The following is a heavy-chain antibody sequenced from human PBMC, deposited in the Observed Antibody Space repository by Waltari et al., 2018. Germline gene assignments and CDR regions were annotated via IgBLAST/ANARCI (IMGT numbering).Heavy chain of an antibody. D-gene: IGHD3-16*01. CDR2: IFQRGSA. CDR1: GGSVSSSSYY. CDR3: AKHLYTGRVNLFNYFDY. J-gene: IGHJ4*02. V-gene: IGHV4-39*07. Sequence: QVQLQESGPGQVKPSETLSLTCTVSGGSVSSSSYYWGWIRQAPGKGLAWIGSIFQRGSAYYNPSLKSRLTISLDTSKNQFSLRLSSVTAADTAVYYCAKHLYTGRVNLFNYFDYWGQGTLVTVSS.